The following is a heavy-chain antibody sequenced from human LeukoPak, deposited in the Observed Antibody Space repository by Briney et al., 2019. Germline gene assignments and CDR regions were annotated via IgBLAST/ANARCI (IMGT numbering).Heavy chain of an antibody. CDR1: GFTFSSYG. D-gene: IGHD3/OR15-3a*01. CDR3: AKSVDWSVDH. CDR2: ISYDGSNK. Sequence: GGSLRLSCAASGFTFSSYGMHWVRQAPGKGLEWVAVISYDGSNKYYADSVKGRFTISRDNPKNTLYLQMNSLRAEDTAVYYCAKSVDWSVDHWGQGTLVTVSS. V-gene: IGHV3-30*18. J-gene: IGHJ4*02.